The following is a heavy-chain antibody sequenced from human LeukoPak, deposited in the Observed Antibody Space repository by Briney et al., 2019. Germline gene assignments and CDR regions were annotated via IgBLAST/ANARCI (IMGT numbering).Heavy chain of an antibody. V-gene: IGHV3-23*01. J-gene: IGHJ4*02. CDR2: ISGSGGST. CDR1: GFTFSSYA. Sequence: GGSLRLSCAASGFTFSSYAMSWVRQAPGKGLEWVSAISGSGGSTYYADSVKGRFTISRDNSKNTLYLQMNSLRAEDTAVYYCANRVANYYDSSGYYYYYYFDYWGQGTLVTVSS. CDR3: ANRVANYYDSSGYYYYYYFDY. D-gene: IGHD3-22*01.